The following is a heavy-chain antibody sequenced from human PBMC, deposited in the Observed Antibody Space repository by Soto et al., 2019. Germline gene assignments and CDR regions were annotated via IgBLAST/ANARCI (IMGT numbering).Heavy chain of an antibody. CDR2: IIPIFGTA. J-gene: IGHJ4*02. Sequence: SVKVSCKASGGTFSSYSINWVRQAPGQGLEWMVEIIPIFGTANYAQKFQGRVTITADESTSTAYMELSSLRSEDTAVYYCARDGGRHSGGIDYWGQGTLVTVSS. CDR3: ARDGGRHSGGIDY. CDR1: GGTFSSYS. V-gene: IGHV1-69*13. D-gene: IGHD1-26*01.